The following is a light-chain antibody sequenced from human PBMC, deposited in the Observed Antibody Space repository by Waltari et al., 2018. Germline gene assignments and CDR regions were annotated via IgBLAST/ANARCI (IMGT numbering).Light chain of an antibody. CDR3: QAWVGSTVV. Sequence: SYELTQPPSVSVSPGQTASITCSGDKLGNKYACWYQQKPGQSHVLIIYQDTKRPSGTPGRFSGSHSGNTATLTISGTQTLDEADYYCQAWVGSTVVFGGGTKLTVL. J-gene: IGLJ2*01. CDR2: QDT. V-gene: IGLV3-1*01. CDR1: KLGNKY.